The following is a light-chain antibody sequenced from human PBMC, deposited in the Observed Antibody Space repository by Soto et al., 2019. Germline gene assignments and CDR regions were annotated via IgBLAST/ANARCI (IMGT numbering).Light chain of an antibody. V-gene: IGKV3-15*01. CDR1: QGVTTN. CDR3: QQYNNWPFS. Sequence: ETVMTQSPATLSVSPVERATLSCMAGQGVTTNFAWYQQKSGQSPRLLIYDVSIRATGVPARFSGTGSETDFTLTISGLQSEDSAVYFCQQYNNWPFSFGQGTRLEIK. CDR2: DVS. J-gene: IGKJ5*01.